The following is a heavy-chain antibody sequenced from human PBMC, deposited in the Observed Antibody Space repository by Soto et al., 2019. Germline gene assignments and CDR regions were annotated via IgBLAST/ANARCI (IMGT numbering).Heavy chain of an antibody. CDR1: GFTFGIHS. Sequence: EVQLVESGGGLVQPGGSLRLSCAASGFTFGIHSMNWVRQSPGKGLEWVSSIDSSGTSIYYADSMKGRFDISRDNAKNSLNPQMNNLRDDHTAVYDCAGTAYCSSDNCPPDVASWGQGTLVTVSS. D-gene: IGHD2-2*01. V-gene: IGHV3-48*02. CDR3: AGTAYCSSDNCPPDVAS. CDR2: IDSSGTSI. J-gene: IGHJ4*02.